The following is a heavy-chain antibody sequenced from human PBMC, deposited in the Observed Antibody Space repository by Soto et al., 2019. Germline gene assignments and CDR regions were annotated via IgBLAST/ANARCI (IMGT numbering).Heavy chain of an antibody. CDR1: GFRFSIYS. CDR3: ARSVEGHFDY. Sequence: EVQLVESGGNLVQPGGSLRLSCAASGFRFSIYSMNWVRQAPGKGLEWSAYITSDTKTIKYADSVKGRFTISRDNGKNSVYLQMNILRDEDTAVYYCARSVEGHFDYWGQGTVVTVSA. CDR2: ITSDTKTI. D-gene: IGHD6-19*01. J-gene: IGHJ4*02. V-gene: IGHV3-48*02.